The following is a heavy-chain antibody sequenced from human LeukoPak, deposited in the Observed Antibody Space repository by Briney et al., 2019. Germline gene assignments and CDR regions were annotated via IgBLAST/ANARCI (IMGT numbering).Heavy chain of an antibody. J-gene: IGHJ5*02. CDR1: GFSFSSYE. CDR3: AKDQARGFVGNNWFDP. CDR2: ISFDGSNY. D-gene: IGHD2-15*01. V-gene: IGHV3-30*18. Sequence: GGSLRLSCAASGFSFSSYEMNWVRQAPGKGLDWVAVISFDGSNYYYADSVKGRFTVSRDNSKNTLYLQMNSLRAEDTAVYYCAKDQARGFVGNNWFDPWGQGTLVTVSS.